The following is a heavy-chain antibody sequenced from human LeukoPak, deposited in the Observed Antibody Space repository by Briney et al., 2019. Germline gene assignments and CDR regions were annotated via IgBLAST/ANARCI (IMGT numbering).Heavy chain of an antibody. CDR3: ARDWLPYSSGSGPNFDY. Sequence: PGGSLRLSCAASGFTFSSYAMHWVRQAPGKGLEWVAVISYDGSNKYYADSVKGRFTISRDNSKNTLYLQMNSLRAEDTAVYYCARDWLPYSSGSGPNFDYWGQGTLVTVSS. CDR2: ISYDGSNK. V-gene: IGHV3-30-3*01. J-gene: IGHJ4*02. CDR1: GFTFSSYA. D-gene: IGHD6-19*01.